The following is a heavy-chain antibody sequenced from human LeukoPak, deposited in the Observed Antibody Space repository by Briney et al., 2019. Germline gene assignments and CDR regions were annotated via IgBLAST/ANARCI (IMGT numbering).Heavy chain of an antibody. V-gene: IGHV4-39*01. CDR2: IYYSGST. CDR1: GGSISSNNYY. Sequence: PSEILSLTCTVSGGSISSNNYYWGWIRQPPGKGLEWIGSIYYSGSTYYNPSLKSRVTISVDTSKNQFSLKLTSVTAADTAVYYCASVDRGWFAVGEYWGQGTLVTVSS. D-gene: IGHD3-10*01. J-gene: IGHJ4*02. CDR3: ASVDRGWFAVGEY.